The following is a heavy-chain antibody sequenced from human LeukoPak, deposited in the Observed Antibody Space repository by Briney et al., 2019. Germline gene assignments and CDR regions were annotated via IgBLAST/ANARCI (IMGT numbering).Heavy chain of an antibody. D-gene: IGHD6-6*01. J-gene: IGHJ6*03. Sequence: SETLSLTCAVYGEYFSTYYYSWIRQPPGKGLEWIGEINHSGSTNYNPSLKSRLTISVDMSKNQFSLKLSSVTAADTAVYYCARALYSSSSYYYYYYMDVWGKGTTVTVSS. CDR2: INHSGST. V-gene: IGHV4-34*01. CDR3: ARALYSSSSYYYYYYMDV. CDR1: GEYFSTYY.